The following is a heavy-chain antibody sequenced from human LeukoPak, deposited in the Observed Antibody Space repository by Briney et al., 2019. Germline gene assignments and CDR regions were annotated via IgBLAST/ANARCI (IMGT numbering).Heavy chain of an antibody. J-gene: IGHJ4*02. CDR1: GGSFSGYY. V-gene: IGHV4-34*01. CDR2: INHSGST. D-gene: IGHD2-15*01. Sequence: SETLSLTCAVYGGSFSGYYWSWIRQPPGKGLQWIGEINHSGSTNYDPSLKSRVTISVDTSKNQFSLKLSSVTAADTAVYYCARDPGYCSGGSCYSDYWGQGTLVTVSS. CDR3: ARDPGYCSGGSCYSDY.